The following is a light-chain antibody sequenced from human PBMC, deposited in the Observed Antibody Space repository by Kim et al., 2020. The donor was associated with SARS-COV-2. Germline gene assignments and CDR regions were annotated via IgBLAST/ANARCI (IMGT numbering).Light chain of an antibody. CDR2: DAS. Sequence: DIQMTQSPSTLSASVGYRVTITCRASQSISSWLAWYQQKPGKAPKLLIYDASSLESGVPSRFSGSGSGTEFTLTISSLQADDFATYYCQQYNSYSRTFGQGTKVDIK. CDR3: QQYNSYSRT. CDR1: QSISSW. V-gene: IGKV1-5*01. J-gene: IGKJ1*01.